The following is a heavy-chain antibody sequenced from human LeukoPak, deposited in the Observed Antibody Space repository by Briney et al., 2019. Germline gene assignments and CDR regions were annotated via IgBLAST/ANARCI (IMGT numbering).Heavy chain of an antibody. Sequence: SETLSLTCTVSGGSISSYYWGWIRQPPGKGLEWIGNIYYSGSTYYNPSLKSRVTISVDTSKNQFSLRLSSVTAADTAVYYCARSYCSGTSCYAGGYFQHWGQGTLVTVSS. D-gene: IGHD2-2*01. V-gene: IGHV4-39*01. CDR3: ARSYCSGTSCYAGGYFQH. J-gene: IGHJ1*01. CDR2: IYYSGST. CDR1: GGSISSYY.